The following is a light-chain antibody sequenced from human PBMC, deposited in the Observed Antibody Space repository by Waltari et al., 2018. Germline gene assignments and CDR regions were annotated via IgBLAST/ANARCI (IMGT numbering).Light chain of an antibody. V-gene: IGLV1-44*01. Sequence: QSVLAQPPSASATPGQRVSLPCSGSSSTLVTNKVTGYQQFPGTAPKLLIHRKDDRPSGVPDRFTGSKSGTSASLAISGLQSEDEADYYCAAWDDNVNGVVFGGGTKLTVL. CDR2: RKD. CDR3: AAWDDNVNGVV. J-gene: IGLJ3*02. CDR1: SSTLVTNK.